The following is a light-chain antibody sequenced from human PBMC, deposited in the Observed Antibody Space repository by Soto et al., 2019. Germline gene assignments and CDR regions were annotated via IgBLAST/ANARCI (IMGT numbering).Light chain of an antibody. J-gene: IGKJ1*01. CDR1: QSVSNRY. Sequence: EIMLTQSPGTLSLSPGERATLSCRASQSVSNRYLAWYQQKPGQAPRLLIHGASSRAGGVPDRVSGSGSGTAFTLTISRLEPEDFALYYCQQYATSPWTVGQGTKVEI. V-gene: IGKV3-20*01. CDR2: GAS. CDR3: QQYATSPWT.